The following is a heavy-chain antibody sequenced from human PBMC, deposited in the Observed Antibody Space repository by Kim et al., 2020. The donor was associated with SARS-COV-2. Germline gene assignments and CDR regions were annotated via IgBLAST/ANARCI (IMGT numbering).Heavy chain of an antibody. CDR1: GYTFTSYY. Sequence: ASVKVSCKASGYTFTSYYMHWVRQAPGQGLEWMGIINPSGGSTSYAQKFQGRVTMTRDTSTSTVYMELSSLRSEDTAVYYCAREGIAAANTYYYYGMDVWGQGATATLS. D-gene: IGHD6-13*01. CDR3: AREGIAAANTYYYYGMDV. CDR2: INPSGGST. V-gene: IGHV1-46*01. J-gene: IGHJ6*01.